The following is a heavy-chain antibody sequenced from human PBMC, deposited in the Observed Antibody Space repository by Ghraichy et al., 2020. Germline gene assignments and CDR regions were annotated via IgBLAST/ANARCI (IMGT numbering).Heavy chain of an antibody. CDR2: IYQSGHT. V-gene: IGHV4-4*08. CDR3: ATGTSHSSDFYYFGMDV. CDR1: DPSSTNYY. Sequence: SETLSLTCTVSDPSSTNYYWSWIRQPPGKGLEWIGYIYQSGHTNYNPSLQTRVPLSLDTSKTQFSLTLTSVTASDTAVYYCATGTSHSSDFYYFGMDVWGQGTTVTVSS. J-gene: IGHJ6*02.